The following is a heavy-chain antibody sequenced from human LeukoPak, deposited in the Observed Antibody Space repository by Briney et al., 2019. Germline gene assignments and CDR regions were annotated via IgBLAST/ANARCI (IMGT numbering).Heavy chain of an antibody. V-gene: IGHV1-46*01. CDR3: ARGAFLGLDTCMDV. D-gene: IGHD3-3*02. J-gene: IGHJ6*02. CDR1: GYTLTELS. Sequence: ASVKVSCKVSGYTLTELSMHWVRQAPGQGLEWMGIINPGGGGASYAQKFQGRVTMTRDTSTSTVYMELSSLRSEDTAVYYCARGAFLGLDTCMDVWGQGTTVTVSS. CDR2: INPGGGGA.